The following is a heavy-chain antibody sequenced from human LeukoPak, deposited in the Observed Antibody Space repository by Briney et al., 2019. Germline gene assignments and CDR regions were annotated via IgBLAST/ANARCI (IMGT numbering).Heavy chain of an antibody. CDR2: IIPIFGTA. Sequence: SVKVSCTASGGTFSNYAISWVRQAPGQGLEWMGGIIPIFGTANYAQKFQGRVTITTDESTSTAYMELSSLRSEDTAVYYCAIYSGSKDYYYYYMDVWGKGTTVTVSS. V-gene: IGHV1-69*05. CDR1: GGTFSNYA. D-gene: IGHD1-26*01. CDR3: AIYSGSKDYYYYYMDV. J-gene: IGHJ6*03.